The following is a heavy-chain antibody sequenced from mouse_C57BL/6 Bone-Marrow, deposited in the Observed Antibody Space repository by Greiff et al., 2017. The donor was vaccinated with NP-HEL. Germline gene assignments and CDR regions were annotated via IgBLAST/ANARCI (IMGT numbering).Heavy chain of an antibody. CDR1: GYAFSSSW. CDR2: IYPGDGDT. D-gene: IGHD1-1*01. CDR3: ARNPHYYGSSYWYFEV. Sequence: QVQLQQSGPELVKPGASVKISCKASGYAFSSSWMNWVKQRPGKGLEWIGRIYPGDGDTNYNGKFKGKATLTADKSSSTAYMQLSSLTSEDSAVYFCARNPHYYGSSYWYFEVWGTGTTVTVSS. J-gene: IGHJ1*03. V-gene: IGHV1-82*01.